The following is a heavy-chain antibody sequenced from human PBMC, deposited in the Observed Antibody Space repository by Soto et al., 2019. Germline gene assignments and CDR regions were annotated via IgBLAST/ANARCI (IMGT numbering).Heavy chain of an antibody. CDR2: IRAYNGNT. V-gene: IGHV1-18*04. CDR3: ARESKKWPDF. CDR1: GYSFSSYT. Sequence: QVQLVQSGGEVKKPGASVTVSCKASGYSFSSYTINWVRQAPGQGLEWLGWIRAYNGNTKYVEKLQGRVTMTSDTSTSTAYMELRHLRSGDTAVYYFARESKKWPDFWGPGTLVTVSS. J-gene: IGHJ4*02. D-gene: IGHD5-12*01.